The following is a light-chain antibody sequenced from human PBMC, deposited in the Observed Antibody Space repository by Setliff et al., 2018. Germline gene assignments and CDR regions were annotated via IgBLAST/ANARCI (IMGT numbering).Light chain of an antibody. CDR3: NSYTRSDTFV. Sequence: LTQPASVSGSPGQSITISCTGTSSDVGGYKYVSWYQHHPGKAPKVVIYDVNQRPSGVSNRFSGSKSGNTASLSISGLQAEDEADYYCNSYTRSDTFVFGTGTKGTVL. V-gene: IGLV2-14*03. CDR1: SSDVGGYKY. CDR2: DVN. J-gene: IGLJ1*01.